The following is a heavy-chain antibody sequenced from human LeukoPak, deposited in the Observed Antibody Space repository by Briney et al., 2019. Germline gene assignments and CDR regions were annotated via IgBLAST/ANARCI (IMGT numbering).Heavy chain of an antibody. CDR2: TSSSDAGT. CDR3: ARAPVTSCRGAYCYPFDY. CDR1: GFTFGDYA. J-gene: IGHJ4*02. Sequence: GGSLRLSCAASGFTFGDYAMSWVRQAPGKGLEWVSATSSSDAGTYHADSVRGRFTISRDNSKNTLYLQMNNLRVEDAAVYYCARAPVTSCRGAYCYPFDYWGQGTLVTVSS. D-gene: IGHD2-21*01. V-gene: IGHV3-23*01.